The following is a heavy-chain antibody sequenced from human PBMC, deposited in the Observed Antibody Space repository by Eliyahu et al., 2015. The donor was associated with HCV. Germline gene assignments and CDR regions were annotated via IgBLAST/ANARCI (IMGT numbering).Heavy chain of an antibody. CDR3: ARVSRQRSHWYFDL. Sequence: DVQLVEXGGGLVQPGGSLXLSCAAXGFTFSSYXMNWVRQAPGKGLEWXSHISESGVTIYYADSVRDRFTISRDNTRKSLYLRLNSLRAEDTAVYFCARVSRQRSHWYFDLWGRGTLVTVSS. V-gene: IGHV3-48*03. D-gene: IGHD6-25*01. CDR2: ISESGVTI. J-gene: IGHJ2*01. CDR1: GFTFSSYX.